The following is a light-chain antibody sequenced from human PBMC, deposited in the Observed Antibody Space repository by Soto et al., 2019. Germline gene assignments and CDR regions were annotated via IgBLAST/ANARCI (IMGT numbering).Light chain of an antibody. CDR2: DVS. Sequence: QSALTQPASVSGSPGQSIAISCTGTSSDVGGYTYVSWYQQHPGKAPKLMIYDVSARPSGVSNRFSGSKSDNTASLTTSGLQAEDEADYYCSSYTSSNTVIFGGGTKLTVL. CDR1: SSDVGGYTY. V-gene: IGLV2-14*01. CDR3: SSYTSSNTVI. J-gene: IGLJ2*01.